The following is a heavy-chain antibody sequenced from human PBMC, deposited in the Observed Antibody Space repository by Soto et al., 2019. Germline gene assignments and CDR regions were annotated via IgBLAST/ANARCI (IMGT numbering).Heavy chain of an antibody. Sequence: KESGPTVVKPTETLTLTCTFSGFSLTTSGVGMGWVRQSPGKAPEWLALIYWDDDKRYSTSLKSRLTITKDTSKNQVVLTMANVDPADTATYYCAHRVLRTVFGLVTTTAIYFDFWGQGTPVVVSS. V-gene: IGHV2-5*02. D-gene: IGHD3-3*01. J-gene: IGHJ4*02. CDR2: IYWDDDK. CDR3: AHRVLRTVFGLVTTTAIYFDF. CDR1: GFSLTTSGVG.